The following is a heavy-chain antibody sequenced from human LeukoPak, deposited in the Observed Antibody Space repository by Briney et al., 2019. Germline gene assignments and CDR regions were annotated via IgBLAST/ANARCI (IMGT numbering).Heavy chain of an antibody. CDR1: GFTFSSYG. D-gene: IGHD2-2*01. CDR3: AREYCSSTSCYSDY. J-gene: IGHJ4*02. V-gene: IGHV3-33*01. Sequence: PGGSLRLSCAASGFTFSSYGMHWVRQAPGKGLEWVAVIWYDGSNKYYADSVKGRFTISRDNSKNTLYLQMNSLRAEDTAVYYCAREYCSSTSCYSDYWGQRTLVTVSS. CDR2: IWYDGSNK.